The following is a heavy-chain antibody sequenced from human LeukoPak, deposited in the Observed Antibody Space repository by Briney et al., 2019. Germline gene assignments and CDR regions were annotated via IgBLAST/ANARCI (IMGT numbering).Heavy chain of an antibody. V-gene: IGHV3-21*04. J-gene: IGHJ4*02. Sequence: TGGSLRLSCAASGFTFSTYSGNWIRQAPGKGLEWVSSISDDSNYIFYADSVKGRFTISRDNAKNSLYLQMNSLRAEDTALYYCARAPGYGSGSYYNDWGQGTLVTVSS. CDR3: ARAPGYGSGSYYND. CDR2: ISDDSNYI. CDR1: GFTFSTYS. D-gene: IGHD3-10*01.